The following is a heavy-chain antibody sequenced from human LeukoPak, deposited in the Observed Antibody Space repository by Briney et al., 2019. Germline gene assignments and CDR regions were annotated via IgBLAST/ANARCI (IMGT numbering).Heavy chain of an antibody. D-gene: IGHD2-15*01. CDR3: AREFVGRGY. J-gene: IGHJ4*02. Sequence: GGSLRLSCAPSGFTFSSYSMNWVRQAPGKGLELVSSISSSSSYIYYADSVKGRFTISRDNAKNSLYLQINSLRAEDTAVYYCAREFVGRGYWGQGTLVTVSS. CDR2: ISSSSSYI. V-gene: IGHV3-21*01. CDR1: GFTFSSYS.